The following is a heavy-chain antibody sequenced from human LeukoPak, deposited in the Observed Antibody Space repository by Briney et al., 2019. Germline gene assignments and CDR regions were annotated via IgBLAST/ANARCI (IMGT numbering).Heavy chain of an antibody. V-gene: IGHV3-20*04. J-gene: IGHJ3*02. D-gene: IGHD4-11*01. Sequence: GGSLRLSCAASGFTFDDYGMSWVRQAPGKGLEWVSGINWNGGSTGYADSVKGRFTISRDNAKNSLCLQMNSLRAEDTALYYCARDKDYLDAFDIWGQGTMVTVSS. CDR3: ARDKDYLDAFDI. CDR1: GFTFDDYG. CDR2: INWNGGST.